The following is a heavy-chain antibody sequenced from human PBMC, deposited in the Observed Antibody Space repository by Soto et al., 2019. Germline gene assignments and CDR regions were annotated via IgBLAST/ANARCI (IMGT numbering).Heavy chain of an antibody. CDR2: IDPSDSYT. J-gene: IGHJ6*02. CDR3: ARQAISYYDSSGSYSEHGMDV. Sequence: EXLEISDRCSGCXFASYKHIWVRHMPGKVLEWMGRIDPSDSYTNYSPSFQGHVTISADKSITTAYLQWSSLKASDTAMYYCARQAISYYDSSGSYSEHGMDVWAQGTTGTLS. V-gene: IGHV5-10-1*01. CDR1: GCXFASYK. D-gene: IGHD3-22*01.